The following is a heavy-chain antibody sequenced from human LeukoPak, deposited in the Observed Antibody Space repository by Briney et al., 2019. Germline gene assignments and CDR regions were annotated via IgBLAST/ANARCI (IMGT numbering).Heavy chain of an antibody. CDR1: GGTFSSNA. J-gene: IGHJ4*02. V-gene: IGHV1-69*06. D-gene: IGHD3-9*01. CDR2: IIPIFNTV. Sequence: SVKVSCKVSGGTFSSNAISWVRLAPGQGLEWMGGIIPIFNTVNYAQKFQGRVTIIADKSASTAYMELRSLRSDDTAVYYCARLDDILEPPDYWGQGTLVTVSS. CDR3: ARLDDILEPPDY.